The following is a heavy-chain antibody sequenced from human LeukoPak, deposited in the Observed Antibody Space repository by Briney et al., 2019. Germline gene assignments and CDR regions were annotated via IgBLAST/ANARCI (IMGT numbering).Heavy chain of an antibody. CDR2: IIPIFGTA. J-gene: IGHJ5*02. CDR1: GGTFSSYA. CDR3: VRDTAMVHNWFDP. V-gene: IGHV1-69*13. Sequence: SVKVSCKASGGTFSSYAISWVRQAPGQGLEWMGGIIPIFGTANYAQKFQGRVTITADESTSTAYMELSSLRSEDTAVYYCVRDTAMVHNWFDPWGQGTLVTVSS. D-gene: IGHD5-18*01.